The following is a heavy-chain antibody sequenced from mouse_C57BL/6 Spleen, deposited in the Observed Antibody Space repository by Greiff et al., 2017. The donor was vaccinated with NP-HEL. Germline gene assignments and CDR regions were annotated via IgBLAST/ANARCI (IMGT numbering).Heavy chain of an antibody. J-gene: IGHJ3*01. V-gene: IGHV2-5*01. CDR3: ANYYDQGFAY. D-gene: IGHD2-4*01. CDR2: ICRGGST. Sequence: VQVVESGPGLVQPSQSLSITCTVSGFSLTSYGVHWVRQSPGKGLEWLGVICRGGSTDYNAAFMSRLSITKNNSKSQVFFKMNSLQADDSDIYYCANYYDQGFAYWGQGTLVTVSA. CDR1: GFSLTSYG.